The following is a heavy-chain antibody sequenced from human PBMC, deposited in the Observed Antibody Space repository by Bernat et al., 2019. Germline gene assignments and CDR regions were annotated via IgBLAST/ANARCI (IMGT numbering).Heavy chain of an antibody. D-gene: IGHD2-15*01. CDR2: ISTSSGYT. CDR1: GFSFSDSY. J-gene: IGHJ4*02. CDR3: AKWLACIRGSCHPLVGQ. Sequence: QVQLVVSGGGLVKPGGSLRLSCTTSGFSFSDSYITWIRQAPGKGLEWVSYISTSSGYTNYADSVKGRFTVSGDNAKNSLHLQMNSLRVEDTAVYYCAKWLACIRGSCHPLVGQWGQGTLVTVSS. V-gene: IGHV3-11*05.